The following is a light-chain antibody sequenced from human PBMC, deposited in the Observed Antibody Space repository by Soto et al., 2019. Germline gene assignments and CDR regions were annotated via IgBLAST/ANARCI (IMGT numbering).Light chain of an antibody. CDR3: CSYAGIYNLV. J-gene: IGLJ3*02. Sequence: QSALTQPRSVSGSPGQSVTISCTGTSSDVGAYNFVSWYQQHPGRVPKLMIYDVSRRPSGVPDRFSGSKSGNTASLTISGIQADDEADSYCCSYAGIYNLVFGGGTK. CDR2: DVS. CDR1: SSDVGAYNF. V-gene: IGLV2-11*01.